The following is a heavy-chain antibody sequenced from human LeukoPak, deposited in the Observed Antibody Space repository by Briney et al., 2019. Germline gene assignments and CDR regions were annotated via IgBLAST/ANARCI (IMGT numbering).Heavy chain of an antibody. CDR3: AKGTYYYDSSGYYDQYYFDY. V-gene: IGHV3-48*01. J-gene: IGHJ4*02. CDR1: GFTFSSYS. Sequence: GGSLRLSCAASGFTFSSYSMNWVRQAPGKGLEWVSYISSSSSTIYYADSVKGRFTISRDNSKNTLYLQMNSLRAEDTAVYYRAKGTYYYDSSGYYDQYYFDYWGQGTLVTVSS. D-gene: IGHD3-22*01. CDR2: ISSSSSTI.